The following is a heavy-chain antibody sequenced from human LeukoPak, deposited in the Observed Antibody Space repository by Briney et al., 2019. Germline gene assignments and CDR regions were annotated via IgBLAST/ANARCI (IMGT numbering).Heavy chain of an antibody. D-gene: IGHD6-13*01. J-gene: IGHJ4*02. Sequence: ASVKVSCKASGYTFTNYAMNWVRQSPGQGLEWMGWINTNTGSPTYAQGFTGRFVFSLDTSVTTAYLQMSSLKAEDTAVYYCARDSYRGNSWPLDYWGQGTLVTVSS. CDR2: INTNTGSP. V-gene: IGHV7-4-1*02. CDR3: ARDSYRGNSWPLDY. CDR1: GYTFTNYA.